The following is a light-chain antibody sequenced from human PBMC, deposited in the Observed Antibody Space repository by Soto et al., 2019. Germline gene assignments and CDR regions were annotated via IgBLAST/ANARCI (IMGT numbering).Light chain of an antibody. Sequence: DIVMTQSQLSLPVTPGEPASISCRSSQSLLHSNGYNYLDWYLQKPGQSPQLLIYLGSNRASGVPDRFSGSGSGTDFTLKISRVEAEDVGVYYCMQALQSTWTFGQGTKVDIK. V-gene: IGKV2-28*01. CDR3: MQALQSTWT. CDR1: QSLLHSNGYNY. CDR2: LGS. J-gene: IGKJ1*01.